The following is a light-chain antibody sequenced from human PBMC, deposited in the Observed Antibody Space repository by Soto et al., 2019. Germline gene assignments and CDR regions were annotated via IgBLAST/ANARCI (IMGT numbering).Light chain of an antibody. Sequence: QSALTQPASVSGSPGQSIAISCIGVRTDGDGHDYVSWYQQHPGQAPQLIIYDVYNRPSGVSDRFSGSKSGNTASLIISGLQTEDEADYYCSSYTNSSTLVVFGTGTKVTVL. J-gene: IGLJ1*01. CDR3: SSYTNSSTLVV. V-gene: IGLV2-14*03. CDR1: RTDGDGHDY. CDR2: DVY.